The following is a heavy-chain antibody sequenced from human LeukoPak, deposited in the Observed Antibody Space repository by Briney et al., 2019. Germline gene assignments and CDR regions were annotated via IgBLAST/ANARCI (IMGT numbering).Heavy chain of an antibody. J-gene: IGHJ4*02. CDR2: IKQDGSEK. CDR3: TEGGTITWVEDY. V-gene: IGHV3-7*05. CDR1: GFTFGSSP. Sequence: HPGGFLRLSCEASGFTFGSSPMSWVRQAPGKGLEWVANIKQDGSEKYYVDSVKGRFTISRDNAKKSLYLQMNSLRDEDTAVYYCTEGGTITWVEDYWGQGTLVTVSS. D-gene: IGHD3-16*01.